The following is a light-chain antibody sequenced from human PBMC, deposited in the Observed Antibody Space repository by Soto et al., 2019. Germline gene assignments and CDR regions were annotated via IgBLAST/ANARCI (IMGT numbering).Light chain of an antibody. Sequence: QSALTQPASVSGSPGQSITISCNGTSSDVGGYNYVSWYQHHPGKAPKLIIYDVSNRPSGVSNRFSASKSDNTASLTISGLQAEDEADYYWSSSSTNSPVLLGGGTKLTVL. CDR3: SSSSTNSPVL. V-gene: IGLV2-14*03. CDR2: DVS. J-gene: IGLJ2*01. CDR1: SSDVGGYNY.